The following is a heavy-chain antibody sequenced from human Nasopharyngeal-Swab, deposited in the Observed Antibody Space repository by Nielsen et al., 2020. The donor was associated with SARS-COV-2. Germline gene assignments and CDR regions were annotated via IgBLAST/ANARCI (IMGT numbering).Heavy chain of an antibody. CDR1: GFTFSSYW. D-gene: IGHD5-12*01. J-gene: IGHJ4*02. Sequence: GGSLRLSCAAPGFTFSSYWMHWVRQAPGKGLVWVSRVNSDGSSTYYADSVKGRFTVSRDNAKNTLYLQMNSLRAEDTAVYYCAKDPKVLWLWGQGTLVTVSS. CDR3: AKDPKVLWL. V-gene: IGHV3-74*01. CDR2: VNSDGSST.